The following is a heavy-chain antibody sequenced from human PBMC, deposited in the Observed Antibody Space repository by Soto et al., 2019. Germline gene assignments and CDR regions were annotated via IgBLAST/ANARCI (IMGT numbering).Heavy chain of an antibody. CDR3: ARVRRTRATVTTDAFDV. CDR2: IYARGNT. CDR1: GGSISGYY. V-gene: IGHV4-4*07. Sequence: QVQLQESGPGLVKPSETLSLTCTVSGGSISGYYWSWIRQPAGKRLEWIGRIYARGNTNKNPSLKSRVTMSVDTSNNQFSLRLNSVTAADTAVYYCARVRRTRATVTTDAFDVWGQGTKVTVSS. J-gene: IGHJ3*01. D-gene: IGHD4-17*01.